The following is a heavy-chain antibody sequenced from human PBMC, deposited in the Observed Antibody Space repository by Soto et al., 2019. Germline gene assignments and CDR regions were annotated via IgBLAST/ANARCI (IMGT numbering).Heavy chain of an antibody. CDR3: ARGRPAYGSGSYFLY. J-gene: IGHJ4*02. CDR2: ISAYNGNT. Sequence: ASVKVSCKASGYTFTSYGISWVRQAPGQGLEWMGWISAYNGNTNYAQKLQGRVTMTTDTSTSTAYMELRSLRSDDTAVYYCARGRPAYGSGSYFLYWGQGTLVTSPQ. V-gene: IGHV1-18*01. D-gene: IGHD3-10*01. CDR1: GYTFTSYG.